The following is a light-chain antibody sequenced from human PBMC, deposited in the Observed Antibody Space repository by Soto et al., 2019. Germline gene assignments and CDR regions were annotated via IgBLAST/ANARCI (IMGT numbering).Light chain of an antibody. V-gene: IGKV1-5*03. CDR3: QQYNTYPYT. CDR2: KAS. J-gene: IGKJ2*01. Sequence: DIKMTQSPSTLSASVGDRVTITCRASQSISSWLAWYQQKPGKAPKLLIYKASSLESGVPSRFSGSGPGTEFTLTISSLQTDDFATSYCQQYNTYPYTFGQGTKLEIK. CDR1: QSISSW.